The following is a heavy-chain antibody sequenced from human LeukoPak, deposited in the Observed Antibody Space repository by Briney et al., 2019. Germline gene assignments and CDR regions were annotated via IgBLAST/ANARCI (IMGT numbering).Heavy chain of an antibody. J-gene: IGHJ4*02. CDR2: INQDGSEK. Sequence: PGGSLRLSCAASGFTFSSYWMNWVRQAPGKGLEWVANINQDGSEKYYVDSVNGRFTISRDNAKNSLYLQMNSLRLKDTAMYYCARPTNHCSGGTCYFPFDCWGQGTLVTVSS. CDR1: GFTFSSYW. CDR3: ARPTNHCSGGTCYFPFDC. D-gene: IGHD2-15*01. V-gene: IGHV3-7*01.